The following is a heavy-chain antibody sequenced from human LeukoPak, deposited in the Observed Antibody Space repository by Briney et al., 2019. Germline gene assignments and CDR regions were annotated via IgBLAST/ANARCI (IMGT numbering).Heavy chain of an antibody. V-gene: IGHV1-2*02. CDR3: ARGTTIFGVVSIDC. CDR2: IRPNDGTT. Sequence: AASVTVSCKASGYTFTGFYINWVRQAPGQGLEWVGWIRPNDGTTKYAENLQGRITMSRDTSTSTAYMELRSLTSGDTAVYYCARGTTIFGVVSIDCWGQGTLVTVSS. CDR1: GYTFTGFY. J-gene: IGHJ4*02. D-gene: IGHD3-3*01.